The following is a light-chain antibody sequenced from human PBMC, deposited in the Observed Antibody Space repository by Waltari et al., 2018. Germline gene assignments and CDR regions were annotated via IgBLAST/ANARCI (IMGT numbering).Light chain of an antibody. CDR2: ANS. J-gene: IGLJ2*01. Sequence: QSVLTQPPSVSGAPGQRVTIPCTGTSSNIGARYDVHWYQQFPGTAPKLLLYANSNRPSGVPDRFSGSKSATSASLAITGLQDDDEADYYCQSYDSRLNAVVFGGGTKLTVL. CDR3: QSYDSRLNAVV. V-gene: IGLV1-40*01. CDR1: SSNIGARYD.